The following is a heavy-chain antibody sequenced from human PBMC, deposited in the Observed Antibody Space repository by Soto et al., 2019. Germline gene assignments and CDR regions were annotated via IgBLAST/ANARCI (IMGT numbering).Heavy chain of an antibody. D-gene: IGHD3-16*01. CDR1: GGSISSYY. Sequence: SETLSLTCTVSGGSISSYYWSWIRQSPGKGLEWIGYIYYSGTTRYNPSFDSRVTISIDTSKNQFSLRLSSVTAADTAVYYCARGPPFHWGQGTLVTVSS. CDR3: ARGPPFH. J-gene: IGHJ4*02. CDR2: IYYSGTT. V-gene: IGHV4-59*01.